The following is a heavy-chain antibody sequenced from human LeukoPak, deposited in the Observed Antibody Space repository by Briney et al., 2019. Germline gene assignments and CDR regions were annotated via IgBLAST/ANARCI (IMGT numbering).Heavy chain of an antibody. CDR3: ARFRKLGYCSGGSCYPFDY. CDR1: GGSISSYY. V-gene: IGHV4-4*07. D-gene: IGHD2-15*01. J-gene: IGHJ4*02. Sequence: SETLSLTCTVSGGSISSYYWSWIRQPAGKGLEWIGRIYTSGSTNYNPSLKSRVTMSVDTSRNQFSLKLSSVTAADTAVYYCARFRKLGYCSGGSCYPFDYWGQGTLVTVSS. CDR2: IYTSGST.